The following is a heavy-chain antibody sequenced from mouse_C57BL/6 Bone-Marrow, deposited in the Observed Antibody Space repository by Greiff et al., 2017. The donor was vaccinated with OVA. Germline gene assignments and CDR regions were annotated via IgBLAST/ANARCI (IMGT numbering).Heavy chain of an antibody. CDR3: ARHYYGSSSY. Sequence: EVQLVESGGDLVKPGGSLKLSCAASGFTFSSYGMSWVRQTPDKRLEWVATISSGGSYTYYPDSVKGRFTITRDNAKNTLYLKMCSLKAEDTAMYYCARHYYGSSSYWGQGTTLTVSS. J-gene: IGHJ2*01. D-gene: IGHD1-1*01. CDR2: ISSGGSYT. V-gene: IGHV5-6*01. CDR1: GFTFSSYG.